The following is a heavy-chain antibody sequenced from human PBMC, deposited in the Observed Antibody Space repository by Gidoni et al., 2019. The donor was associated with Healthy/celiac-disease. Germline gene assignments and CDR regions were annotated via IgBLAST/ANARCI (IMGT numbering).Heavy chain of an antibody. J-gene: IGHJ4*02. CDR2: ISSSSSYI. D-gene: IGHD3-22*01. CDR3: ARAHYYDSSGYPY. V-gene: IGHV3-21*01. CDR1: GFTFSSYS. Sequence: EVQLVESGGGLVKPGGSLRLSCAASGFTFSSYSMNWVRQAPGKGLEWVSYISSSSSYIYYADSVKGRFTISRDNAKNSLYLQMNSLRAEDTAVYYCARAHYYDSSGYPYWGQGTLVTVSS.